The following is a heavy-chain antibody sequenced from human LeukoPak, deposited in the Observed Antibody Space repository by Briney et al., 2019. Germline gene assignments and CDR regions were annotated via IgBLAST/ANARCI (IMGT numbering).Heavy chain of an antibody. CDR3: ARDWTGGSGSIGVVWFDP. V-gene: IGHV1-69*13. D-gene: IGHD3-10*01. CDR1: GGTFSSYA. J-gene: IGHJ5*02. Sequence: SVKVSCKASGGTFSSYAISWVRQAPGQGLEWMGGIIPIFGTANYAQKFQGRVTITADESTSTAYMELSSLRSEDAAVYYCARDWTGGSGSIGVVWFDPWGQGTLVTVSS. CDR2: IIPIFGTA.